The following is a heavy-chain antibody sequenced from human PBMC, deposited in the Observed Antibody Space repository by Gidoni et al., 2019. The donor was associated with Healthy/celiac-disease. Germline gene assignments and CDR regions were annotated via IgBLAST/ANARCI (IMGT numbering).Heavy chain of an antibody. CDR1: GGSISSRSYY. J-gene: IGHJ6*02. CDR3: ARHHTEVGATGYYYYGMDV. Sequence: QLQLQESGPGLVKPSETLSLTCTVSGGSISSRSYYWVWIRQPPGKGLEWIGSIYYSGSTYYNPSLKSRVTISVDTSKNQFSLKLSSVTAADTAVYYCARHHTEVGATGYYYYGMDVWGQGTTVTVSS. D-gene: IGHD1-26*01. CDR2: IYYSGST. V-gene: IGHV4-39*01.